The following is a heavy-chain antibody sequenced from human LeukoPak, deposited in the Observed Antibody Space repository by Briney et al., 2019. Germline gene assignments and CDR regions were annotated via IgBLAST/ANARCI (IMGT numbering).Heavy chain of an antibody. CDR1: GYTFTSYG. CDR3: ARETSAYYSADY. Sequence: ASVKVSCKASGYTFTSYGFTWVRQAPGQGLEWMGWISAYNGNTNYAQKFQGRVTMTTDTSTTTAYMELRSLRYDDTAVYYCARETSAYYSADYWGQGTLVTVSS. D-gene: IGHD3-22*01. J-gene: IGHJ4*02. CDR2: ISAYNGNT. V-gene: IGHV1-18*01.